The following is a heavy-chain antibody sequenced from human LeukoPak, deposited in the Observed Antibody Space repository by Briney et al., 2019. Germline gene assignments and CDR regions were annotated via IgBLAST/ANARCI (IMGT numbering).Heavy chain of an antibody. CDR1: GFTFSSYD. V-gene: IGHV3-13*01. CDR2: IGTAGDT. D-gene: IGHD3-10*01. CDR3: ARSITMVRGVIDYFDY. J-gene: IGHJ4*02. Sequence: GGSLRLSCAASGFTFSSYDMHWVRHATGKGLEWVSAIGTAGDTYYPGSVMGRFTIPRENAKNSLYLQMNSLRAGDTAVYYCARSITMVRGVIDYFDYWRQGILVTVS.